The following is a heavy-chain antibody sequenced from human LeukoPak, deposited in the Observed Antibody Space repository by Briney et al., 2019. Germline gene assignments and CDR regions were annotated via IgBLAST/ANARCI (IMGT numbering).Heavy chain of an antibody. J-gene: IGHJ4*02. CDR2: IYHSGST. CDR3: ASNTAMVLYYFDY. CDR1: GYSISSGYY. D-gene: IGHD5-18*01. Sequence: PSETLSLTCTVSGYSISSGYYWGWIRQPPGKGLEWIGSIYHSGSTYYNPSLKSRVTISVDTSKNQFYLKLSSVTAADTAVYYCASNTAMVLYYFDYWGQGTLVTVSS. V-gene: IGHV4-38-2*02.